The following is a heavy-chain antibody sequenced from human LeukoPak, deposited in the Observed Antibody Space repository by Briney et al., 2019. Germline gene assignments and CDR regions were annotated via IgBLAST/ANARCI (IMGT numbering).Heavy chain of an antibody. J-gene: IGHJ5*02. Sequence: SETLSLTCSVSGGSISSGGYYWSWIRQHPGKGLEWIGYIYYSGSTYYNPSLKSRVTISVDTSKNQFSLKLSSVTAADTAVYYCARVPDYSNKNWFDPWGQGTLVTVSS. CDR3: ARVPDYSNKNWFDP. CDR2: IYYSGST. V-gene: IGHV4-31*03. CDR1: GGSISSGGYY. D-gene: IGHD4-11*01.